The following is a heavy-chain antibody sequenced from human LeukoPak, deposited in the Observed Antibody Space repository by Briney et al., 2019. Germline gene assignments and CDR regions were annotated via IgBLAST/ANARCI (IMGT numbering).Heavy chain of an antibody. CDR2: ISSSGSTI. CDR1: GFTLSSYE. V-gene: IGHV3-48*03. J-gene: IGHJ3*02. CDR3: ARDLNREGMGI. Sequence: GGSLRLSCAASGFTLSSYEMNWVRQAPGKGLEWVSYISSSGSTIYYADSVKGRFTISRDNAKNSLYLQMNSLRAEDTAVYYCARDLNREGMGIWGQGTMVTVSS. D-gene: IGHD3-10*01.